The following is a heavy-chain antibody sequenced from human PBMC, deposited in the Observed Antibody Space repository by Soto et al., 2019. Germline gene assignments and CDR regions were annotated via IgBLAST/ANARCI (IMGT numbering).Heavy chain of an antibody. CDR3: GRRYGDPNYFDN. J-gene: IGHJ4*02. CDR2: INHSGST. V-gene: IGHV4-34*01. CDR1: GGSFSGYY. D-gene: IGHD4-17*01. Sequence: SETLSLTCAVYGGSFSGYYWIWIRQPPGKGLEWIGEINHSGSTNYNPSLKSRVTISVDTSKNQFSLKLSSVTAADTAVYYCGRRYGDPNYFDNWGQGTLVTGSS.